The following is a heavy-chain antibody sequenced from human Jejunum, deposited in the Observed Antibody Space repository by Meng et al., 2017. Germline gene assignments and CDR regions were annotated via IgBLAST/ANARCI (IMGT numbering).Heavy chain of an antibody. CDR3: VRDRVGRNWEPRDIFDN. J-gene: IGHJ4*02. D-gene: IGHD1-26*01. V-gene: IGHV3-74*01. CDR1: GFAFINFG. Sequence: EVQLVESGGGLVQPGESLRLSCAGSGFAFINFGMLWVRHRPGKGLGWVARMSSDVTSPTYADSVKGRFTISRDSARMYLQMNSLRGEDTGVYYCVRDRVGRNWEPRDIFDNWGQGTLVTVSS. CDR2: MSSDVTSP.